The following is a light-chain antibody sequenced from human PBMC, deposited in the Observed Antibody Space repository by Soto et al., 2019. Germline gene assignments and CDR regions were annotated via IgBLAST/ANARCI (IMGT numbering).Light chain of an antibody. CDR2: DAS. CDR3: QQYNNWPPWT. V-gene: IGKV3-11*01. J-gene: IGKJ1*01. Sequence: IVLTQSPDTLSLSPWEGATLSCRASQSVTNSYLAWYQQKPGQAPRLLIYDASNRATGIPARFSGSGSGTDFTLTISSLEPEDFAVYYCQQYNNWPPWTFGQGTKVDIK. CDR1: QSVTNSY.